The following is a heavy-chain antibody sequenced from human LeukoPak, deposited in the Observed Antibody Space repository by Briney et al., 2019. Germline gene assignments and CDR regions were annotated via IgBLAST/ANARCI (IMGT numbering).Heavy chain of an antibody. Sequence: GGSLRLSCAASGFTFSSYWMHWVRQAPGKGLVWVSRINSDGSSTSYADSVKGRFTISRDNAKNTLYPQMNSLRAEDTAVYYCARDNLVYEDYYYYMDVWGKGTTVTVSS. V-gene: IGHV3-74*01. J-gene: IGHJ6*03. CDR3: ARDNLVYEDYYYYMDV. CDR2: INSDGSST. D-gene: IGHD5/OR15-5a*01. CDR1: GFTFSSYW.